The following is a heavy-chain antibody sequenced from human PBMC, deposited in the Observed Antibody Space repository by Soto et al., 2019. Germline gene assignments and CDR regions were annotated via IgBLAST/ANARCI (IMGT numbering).Heavy chain of an antibody. V-gene: IGHV4-39*01. D-gene: IGHD1-26*01. CDR3: ARRYSRGFDQ. J-gene: IGHJ4*02. CDR2: IYYSGTT. CDR1: GGSIGGSTYY. Sequence: SETLSLTCIVSGGSIGGSTYYWGWIRQPPGKGLEWIGNIYYSGTTYYNSSLKSRVIISVDTSKNQFSLKLTSVTATDTAVYYCARRYSRGFDQWSQGRLVTAPQ.